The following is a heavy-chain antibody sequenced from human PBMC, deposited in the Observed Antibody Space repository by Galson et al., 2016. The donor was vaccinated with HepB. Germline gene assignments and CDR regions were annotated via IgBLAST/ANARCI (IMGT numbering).Heavy chain of an antibody. CDR1: GDSVSSNNAA. V-gene: IGHV6-1*01. J-gene: IGHJ6*02. Sequence: CAISGDSVSSNNAAWSWVRQSPSRGLEWLGRTYNRFKWHTDYAESVRSRITITQDTSRNQFTLLLNSVTPEDPAVYFCARDHGDYPRRHGLQQDYYGMDVWGQGTTVTVSS. D-gene: IGHD4-17*01. CDR3: ARDHGDYPRRHGLQQDYYGMDV. CDR2: TYNRFKWHT.